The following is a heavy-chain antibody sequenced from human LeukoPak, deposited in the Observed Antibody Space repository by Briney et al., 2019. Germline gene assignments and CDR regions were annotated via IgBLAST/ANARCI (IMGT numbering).Heavy chain of an antibody. Sequence: PSETLSLTCAVYGGSFSGYYWSWIRQPPGKGLEWIGEINHSGSTYYNPSLKSRVTISVDRSNNQFSLKLSSVTAADTAVYYCARVRGVVVPAAMSDYGMDVWGKGTTVTVSS. CDR1: GGSFSGYY. CDR2: INHSGST. J-gene: IGHJ6*04. CDR3: ARVRGVVVPAAMSDYGMDV. V-gene: IGHV4-34*01. D-gene: IGHD2-2*01.